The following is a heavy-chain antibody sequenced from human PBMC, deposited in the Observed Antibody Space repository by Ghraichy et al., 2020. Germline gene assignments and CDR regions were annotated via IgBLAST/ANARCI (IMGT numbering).Heavy chain of an antibody. CDR2: ITPNSGGT. V-gene: IGHV1-2*02. Sequence: ASVKVSCKASGYTFTGHYMHWVRQAPGQGLEWMGWITPNSGGTNYAQKFQGRVTMTRDTSISTAYMELSRLRSDDTAVYYCAPMILGYFDYWGQGTLVTVSS. CDR1: GYTFTGHY. CDR3: APMILGYFDY. D-gene: IGHD3-22*01. J-gene: IGHJ4*02.